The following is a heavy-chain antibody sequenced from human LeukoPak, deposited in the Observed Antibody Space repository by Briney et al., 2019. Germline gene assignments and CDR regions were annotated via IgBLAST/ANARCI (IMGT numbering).Heavy chain of an antibody. Sequence: ASVKVSCKASGYTFTSYYMHWVRQAPGQGLEWMGIINPSGGSTSYAQKFQGRVTMTRDTSTSTVYMELSSLRSEDTAVYYCARDRGGTGSGYHYFDYWGQGTLVTVSS. CDR2: INPSGGST. V-gene: IGHV1-46*01. CDR1: GYTFTSYY. CDR3: ARDRGGTGSGYHYFDY. J-gene: IGHJ4*02. D-gene: IGHD1-26*01.